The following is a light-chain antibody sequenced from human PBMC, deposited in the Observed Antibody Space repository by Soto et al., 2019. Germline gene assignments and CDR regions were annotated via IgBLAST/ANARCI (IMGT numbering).Light chain of an antibody. Sequence: QSALTHPASVSGSPGQSITISCTGTSSDVGGYNYVSWYQQHPGKAPKLMIYDVSNRPSGVSNRFSGSKSGNTASLTISGLQAEDEGDYYCTSYTSSSTLIYVFGTGTKVTVL. CDR3: TSYTSSSTLIYV. J-gene: IGLJ1*01. V-gene: IGLV2-14*01. CDR1: SSDVGGYNY. CDR2: DVS.